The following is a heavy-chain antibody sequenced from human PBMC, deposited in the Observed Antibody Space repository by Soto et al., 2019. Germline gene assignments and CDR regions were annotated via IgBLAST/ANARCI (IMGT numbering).Heavy chain of an antibody. J-gene: IGHJ4*01. CDR2: IYHSGTL. Sequence: QVQLQESGPGLVKPSGTLSLTCAVSGDSINSSNCWSWVRQPPGKGLEWIGEIYHSGTLNYNPSLKSRISISLDKSKNQFSLKLNSVTAADTAVYCCASSKRPTGRGDYWGHGALVTVSS. CDR1: GDSINSSNC. V-gene: IGHV4-4*01. CDR3: ASSKRPTGRGDY. D-gene: IGHD1-1*01.